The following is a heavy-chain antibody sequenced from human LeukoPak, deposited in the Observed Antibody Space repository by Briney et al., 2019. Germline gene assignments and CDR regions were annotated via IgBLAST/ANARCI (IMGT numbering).Heavy chain of an antibody. V-gene: IGHV4-4*07. CDR2: IYTSGST. CDR1: GGSISSYY. D-gene: IGHD5-12*01. CDR3: ARVGLRGTGYYYYYMDV. J-gene: IGHJ6*03. Sequence: SETLSLTCTVSGGSISSYYWSWIRQPAGKGLEWIGRIYTSGSTNYNPSLKSRVTISVDTSKNQFSLKLSSVTAADTAVYYCARVGLRGTGYYYYYMDVWGKGTTVTVSS.